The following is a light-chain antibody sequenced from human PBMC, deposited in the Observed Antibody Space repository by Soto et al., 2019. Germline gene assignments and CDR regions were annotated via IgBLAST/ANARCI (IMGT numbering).Light chain of an antibody. Sequence: DIRLTQSPPTLSASVGDRVTITCRASQSIRYYLAWYQQMPGKAPKLLIYGASSLQSGVPSRFSGSGSGTEFTLTISSLQPDDFATYFCQHHNSYSQTFGQGTKVDI. CDR3: QHHNSYSQT. J-gene: IGKJ1*01. CDR2: GAS. V-gene: IGKV1-5*01. CDR1: QSIRYY.